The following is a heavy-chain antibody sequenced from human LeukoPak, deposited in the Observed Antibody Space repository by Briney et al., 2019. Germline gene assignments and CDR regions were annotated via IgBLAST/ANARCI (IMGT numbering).Heavy chain of an antibody. Sequence: GGSLRLSCAASGFAFSSYDMNWVRQAPGKGLEWVSNISSSGSTIYYADSVKGRFTISRDNAKNSLYLQMNSLRAEDTALYYCARDRDGYNVYFDYWGQGTLVTVSS. CDR3: ARDRDGYNVYFDY. V-gene: IGHV3-48*03. CDR2: ISSSGSTI. D-gene: IGHD5-24*01. J-gene: IGHJ4*02. CDR1: GFAFSSYD.